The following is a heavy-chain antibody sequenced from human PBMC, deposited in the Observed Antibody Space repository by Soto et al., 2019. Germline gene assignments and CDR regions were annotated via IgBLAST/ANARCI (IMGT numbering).Heavy chain of an antibody. CDR1: GFTFSSYG. Sequence: GGSLRLSCVASGFTFSSYGMHWVRQAPGKGLEWVAVISYDGSNKYYADSVKGRFTISRDNSKNTLYLQMNSLRAEDTAVYYCAKDSVAVAGTTVVDYWGQGTLVTVSS. CDR3: AKDSVAVAGTTVVDY. D-gene: IGHD6-19*01. J-gene: IGHJ4*02. V-gene: IGHV3-30*18. CDR2: ISYDGSNK.